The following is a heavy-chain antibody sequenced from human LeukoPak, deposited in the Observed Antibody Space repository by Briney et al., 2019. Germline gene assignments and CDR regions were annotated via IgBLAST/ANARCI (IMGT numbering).Heavy chain of an antibody. CDR2: ISYDGSDE. CDR1: GFTLITNA. D-gene: IGHD2-2*02. CDR3: AKGDQPLLYGGAFDY. Sequence: GGSLRLSCVASGFTLITNAMHWVRQAPGKGLEWVAVISYDGSDEYYADSVKGRFTISRDNSKNTLYLLMNNLRAEDTAVYYCAKGDQPLLYGGAFDYWGQGTLVTVSS. V-gene: IGHV3-30*04. J-gene: IGHJ4*02.